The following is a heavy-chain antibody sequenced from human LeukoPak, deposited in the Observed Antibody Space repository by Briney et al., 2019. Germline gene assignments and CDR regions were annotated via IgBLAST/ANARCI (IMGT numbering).Heavy chain of an antibody. CDR3: ARHYPPDYTFDC. D-gene: IGHD4-11*01. J-gene: IGHJ4*02. CDR2: IDYSGSP. V-gene: IGHV4-59*08. Sequence: SETLSLTCTVSGASIGSYYWSWIRQPPGKRLEWIGYIDYSGSPNYNPSLKSRVTISVDTSKNQFSLKLSSVTAADTAVYFCARHYPPDYTFDCWGRGTLVTVSS. CDR1: GASIGSYY.